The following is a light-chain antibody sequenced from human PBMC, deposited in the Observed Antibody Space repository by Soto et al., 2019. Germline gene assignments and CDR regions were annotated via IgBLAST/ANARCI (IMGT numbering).Light chain of an antibody. CDR3: QKYGGSPLT. CDR2: GAS. Sequence: EIVLTQSPGTLSLSPGERATLSCRASQSVTSSYLAWYQHRPGQAPRLRIYGASSRATGIPDRFSGSGSGTDFTLTISRLEPEDFAVYYCQKYGGSPLTVGQGTKVEIK. CDR1: QSVTSSY. V-gene: IGKV3-20*01. J-gene: IGKJ2*01.